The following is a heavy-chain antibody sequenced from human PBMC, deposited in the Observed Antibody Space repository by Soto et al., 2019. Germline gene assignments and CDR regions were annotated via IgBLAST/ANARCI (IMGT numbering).Heavy chain of an antibody. CDR2: IYSSGST. CDR1: GGTIRDYY. CDR3: ARVRGGYSHGLFDY. J-gene: IGHJ4*02. D-gene: IGHD5-18*01. Sequence: QVQLQESGPGLVKPSETLSLTCTVSGGTIRDYYWTWIRQPPGKGLEWVGYIYSSGSTNYNPSLKCRVTISVDTSKSQFSLTLSSVAAADTAVYYCARVRGGYSHGLFDYWGQVNMVTVSS. V-gene: IGHV4-59*01.